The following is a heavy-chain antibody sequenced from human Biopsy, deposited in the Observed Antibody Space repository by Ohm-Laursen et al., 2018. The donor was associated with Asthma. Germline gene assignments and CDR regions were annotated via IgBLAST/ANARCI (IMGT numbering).Heavy chain of an antibody. V-gene: IGHV4-30-4*01. D-gene: IGHD4-17*01. CDR3: ARVVSYGDIYFGIDV. CDR1: GGYTGSSDHH. CDR2: VFWSGST. J-gene: IGHJ6*02. Sequence: TLSLTCSVSGGYTGSSDHHWAWIRQAPGKGLEWIGFVFWSGSTHYSRSLERRVSISIDTATNEFSMKLGSVTPADTAVYFCARVVSYGDIYFGIDVWGPGNTVVVS.